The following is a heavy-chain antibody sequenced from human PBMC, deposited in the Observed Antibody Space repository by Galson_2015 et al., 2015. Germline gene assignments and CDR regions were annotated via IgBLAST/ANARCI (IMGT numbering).Heavy chain of an antibody. V-gene: IGHV3-15*01. Sequence: SLRLSCAASGFTFSNVWMTWVRQAPGKGLEWVGRIKSETDGGAIDYAAPVKGRFTISRDDSKNTLYLQMNSLKTEDTAVYHCTTGSGGWYGVDYWGQGILVAVSS. CDR1: GFTFSNVW. CDR3: TTGSGGWYGVDY. D-gene: IGHD4/OR15-4a*01. J-gene: IGHJ4*02. CDR2: IKSETDGGAI.